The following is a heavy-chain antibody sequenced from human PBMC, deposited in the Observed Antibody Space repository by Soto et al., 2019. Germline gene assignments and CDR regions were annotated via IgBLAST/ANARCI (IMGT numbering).Heavy chain of an antibody. J-gene: IGHJ6*02. D-gene: IGHD6-19*01. Sequence: SETLSLTCSVSGGSISSGGYYWSWIRQHPGKGLEWIGYIYYSGSTYYNPSLKSRVTISVGTSKNQFSLKLSSVTAADTAVYYCARAFTDSSGPTLGMGVWGQGTTVTVS. V-gene: IGHV4-31*03. CDR3: ARAFTDSSGPTLGMGV. CDR1: GGSISSGGYY. CDR2: IYYSGST.